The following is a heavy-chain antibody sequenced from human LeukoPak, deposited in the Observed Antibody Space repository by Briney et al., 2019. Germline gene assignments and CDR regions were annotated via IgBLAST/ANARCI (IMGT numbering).Heavy chain of an antibody. CDR2: NSEST. V-gene: IGHV4-61*01. Sequence: SETLSLTCSVSGASVSDGNYYWSWIRQPPGKGLEWIGYNSESTKYNPSLKSRVTISVDTSKNQFSLHMSSVTAADTAVYYCASTSNSAVGLHYIDHGGQGALVTVSS. CDR1: GASVSDGNYY. D-gene: IGHD5-18*01. CDR3: ASTSNSAVGLHYIDH. J-gene: IGHJ4*02.